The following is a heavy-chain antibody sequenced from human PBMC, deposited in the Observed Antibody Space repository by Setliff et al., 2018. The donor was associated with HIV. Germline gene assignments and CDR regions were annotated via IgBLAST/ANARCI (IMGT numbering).Heavy chain of an antibody. CDR1: GGSITSGHYN. J-gene: IGHJ5*02. D-gene: IGHD6-19*01. CDR2: ILDGQIT. Sequence: KASETLSLTCTVSGGSITSGHYNWGWIRQPPGKGLEWIGNILDGQITFFNPSLKSRGTISVDPSKNQFSLRLTSVTAADTAVYYCARPHSGRGGGAYFDPWGQGILVTVSS. V-gene: IGHV4-39*07. CDR3: ARPHSGRGGGAYFDP.